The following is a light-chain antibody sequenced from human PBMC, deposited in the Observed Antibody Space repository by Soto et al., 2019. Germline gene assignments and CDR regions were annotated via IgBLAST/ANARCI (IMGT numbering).Light chain of an antibody. Sequence: EIVLTQSPGTLSLSPGERATLSCRASQSVTSNYLAWYQQKRGQAPRLLIYGASTWATGIPDRFSGSGSGTDFTLTISRLEPEDFAVYYCHQYSNSLSTFGQGTKVEIK. CDR1: QSVTSNY. CDR2: GAS. V-gene: IGKV3-20*01. J-gene: IGKJ1*01. CDR3: HQYSNSLST.